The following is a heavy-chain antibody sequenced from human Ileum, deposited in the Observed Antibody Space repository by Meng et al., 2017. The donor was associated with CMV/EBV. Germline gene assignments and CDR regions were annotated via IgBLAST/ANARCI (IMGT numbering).Heavy chain of an antibody. J-gene: IGHJ4*02. D-gene: IGHD6-13*01. CDR3: ATLAAAGPDY. Sequence: TCSVSGGSITSRTCYWGWIRPPPGKGLEWIGSIFYSGCSYSTPSLRSRVTISVDTSKNHFSLKLSSVTAADTAVYYCATLAAAGPDYWGQGTLVTVSS. V-gene: IGHV4-39*01. CDR1: GGSITSRTCY. CDR2: IFYSGCS.